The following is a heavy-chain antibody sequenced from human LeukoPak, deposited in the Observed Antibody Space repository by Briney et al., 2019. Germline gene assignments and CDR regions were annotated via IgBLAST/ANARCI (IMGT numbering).Heavy chain of an antibody. CDR3: ARQGLRFSLSGFWFDP. CDR1: GGSFSGYY. J-gene: IGHJ5*02. CDR2: INHSGST. V-gene: IGHV4-34*01. Sequence: SETLSLTCAVYGGSFSGYYWSWIRQPPGKGLEWIGEINHSGSTNYNPSLKSRVTISVDTSKNQFSLKLSSVTAADTAVYYCARQGLRFSLSGFWFDPWGQGTLVTVSS. D-gene: IGHD3-3*01.